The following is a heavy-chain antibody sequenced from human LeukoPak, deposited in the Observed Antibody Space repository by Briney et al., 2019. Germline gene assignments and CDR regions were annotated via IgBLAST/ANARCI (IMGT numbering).Heavy chain of an antibody. CDR3: ARERSPLDAFDI. V-gene: IGHV3-20*04. CDR1: GFTFDDYG. J-gene: IGHJ3*02. Sequence: RTVGSLRLSCAASGFTFDDYGMSWVRQAPGKGLEYVSGINWNGGSTGYADSVKGRFTISRDNAKNSLYLQMNSLRAEDTALYYCARERSPLDAFDIWGQGTMVTVSS. CDR2: INWNGGST.